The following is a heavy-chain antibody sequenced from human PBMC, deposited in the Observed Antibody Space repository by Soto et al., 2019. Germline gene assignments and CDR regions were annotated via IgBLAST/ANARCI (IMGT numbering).Heavy chain of an antibody. CDR1: GGSISSGDYY. CDR2: IYYSGST. J-gene: IGHJ4*02. V-gene: IGHV4-61*08. Sequence: ASETLSLTCTVSGGSISSGDYYWSWIRQPPGKGLEWIGYIYYSGSTNYNPSLKSRVTISVDTSKNQFSLKLSSVTAADTAVYYCARVDYYDSSGYYDYWGQGTLVTVSS. D-gene: IGHD3-22*01. CDR3: ARVDYYDSSGYYDY.